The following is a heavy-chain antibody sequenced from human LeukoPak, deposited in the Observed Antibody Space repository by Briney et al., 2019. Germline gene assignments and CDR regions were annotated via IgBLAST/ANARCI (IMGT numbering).Heavy chain of an antibody. CDR2: IYYSGST. Sequence: SETLSLTCTVFGGSISSSSYYWGWIRQPPGKGLEWIGSIYYSGSTYYNPSLKSRVTISVDTSKNQFSLKLSSVTAADTAVYYCASWGGIAVAGTEVDAFDIWGQGTMVTVSS. CDR1: GGSISSSSYY. CDR3: ASWGGIAVAGTEVDAFDI. V-gene: IGHV4-39*01. J-gene: IGHJ3*02. D-gene: IGHD6-19*01.